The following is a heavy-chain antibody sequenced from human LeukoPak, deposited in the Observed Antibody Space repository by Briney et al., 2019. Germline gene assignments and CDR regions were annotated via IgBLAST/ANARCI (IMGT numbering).Heavy chain of an antibody. J-gene: IGHJ4*02. CDR2: ISSSSSYI. D-gene: IGHD3-3*01. Sequence: GGSLRLSCAASGFTFSSYSMNWVRQAPGKGLEWVSSISSSSSYIYYADSVKGRFTISRDNAKNSLYPQMNSLRAEDTAVYYCARAPPYYDFWSGYYNEITYYFDYWGQGTLVTVSS. CDR1: GFTFSSYS. CDR3: ARAPPYYDFWSGYYNEITYYFDY. V-gene: IGHV3-21*01.